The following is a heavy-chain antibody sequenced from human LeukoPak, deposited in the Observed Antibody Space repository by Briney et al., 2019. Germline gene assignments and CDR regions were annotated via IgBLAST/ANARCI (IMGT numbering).Heavy chain of an antibody. CDR3: ARHGSITMVRGRLRYYYMDV. Sequence: GGSLRLSCAASGLTFSNFAMSWVRQAPGKGLEWVSVIYSGGSTFYADSVKGRFTISRDISKNTLYLQMNSLRAEDTAVYYCARHGSITMVRGRLRYYYMDVWGKGTTVTISS. CDR2: IYSGGST. CDR1: GLTFSNFA. J-gene: IGHJ6*03. D-gene: IGHD3-10*01. V-gene: IGHV3-66*04.